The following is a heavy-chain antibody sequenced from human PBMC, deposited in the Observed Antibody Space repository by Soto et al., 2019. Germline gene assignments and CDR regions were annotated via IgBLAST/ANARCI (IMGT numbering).Heavy chain of an antibody. CDR1: GFTFRTFT. CDR3: AKDRDPDGIWTFDS. J-gene: IGHJ5*01. D-gene: IGHD3-9*01. CDR2: IIGGDGDK. Sequence: EHGGQLVQPGESLRLSCAASGFTFRTFTMNWVRQAPGKGLEWVSGIIGGDGDKFYSDSVKGRFTISRDNSKDMLFLQMSSLRVDDTAVYYCAKDRDPDGIWTFDSWGQGTLVTVPS. V-gene: IGHV3-23*01.